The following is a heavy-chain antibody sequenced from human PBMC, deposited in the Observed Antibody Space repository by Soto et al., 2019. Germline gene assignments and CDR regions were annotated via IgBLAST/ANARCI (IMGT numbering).Heavy chain of an antibody. CDR1: GYTFTNYG. CDR2: ISAYNGNT. V-gene: IGHV1-18*01. J-gene: IGHJ5*02. D-gene: IGHD6-13*01. CDR3: AIDSSWYPTGWFDP. Sequence: QVQLVQSGAEVKKPGASMKVSCKASGYTFTNYGISWVRQAPGQGLEWMGWISAYNGNTNYAQKFQGRVTMTTDTSTNTAYMELRSLRSDDTAVYYCAIDSSWYPTGWFDPWGQGTLVTVSS.